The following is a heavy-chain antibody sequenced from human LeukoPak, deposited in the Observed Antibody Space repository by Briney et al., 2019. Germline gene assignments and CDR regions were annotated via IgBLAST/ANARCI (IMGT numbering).Heavy chain of an antibody. Sequence: GGSLRLSCAASGFTFSSYSMNWVRQAPGKGLEWVSYISSSSSTIYYADSVKGRFTISRDNAKNSLYLQMNSLRAEDTAAYYCARERDIVVVVAATLDYWGQGTLVTVSS. CDR3: ARERDIVVVVAATLDY. J-gene: IGHJ4*02. D-gene: IGHD2-15*01. CDR2: ISSSSSTI. CDR1: GFTFSSYS. V-gene: IGHV3-48*01.